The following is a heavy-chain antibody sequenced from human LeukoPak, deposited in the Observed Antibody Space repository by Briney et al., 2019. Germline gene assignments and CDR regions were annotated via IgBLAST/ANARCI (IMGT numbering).Heavy chain of an antibody. D-gene: IGHD2-15*01. CDR1: GVTFSNYW. V-gene: IGHV3-7*01. Sequence: PGGSLRLSCAASGVTFSNYWMSWVRQAPGKGLEWVANINQGGSGRYYVDSVKGRFTISRDNAKNSLHLQMNSLRAEDTAVYYCARDLYIEIISAFDIWGQGTMVSVSS. J-gene: IGHJ3*02. CDR3: ARDLYIEIISAFDI. CDR2: INQGGSGR.